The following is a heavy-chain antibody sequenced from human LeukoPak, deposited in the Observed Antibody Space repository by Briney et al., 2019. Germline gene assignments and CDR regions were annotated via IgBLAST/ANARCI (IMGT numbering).Heavy chain of an antibody. CDR3: AKDRSGWSNHFDY. D-gene: IGHD6-19*01. CDR1: GFTFSSYG. V-gene: IGHV3-30*02. CDR2: IRFDGSNK. Sequence: GGSLRLSCAASGFTFSSYGMHWVRQAPGKGLEWVAFIRFDGSNKYYADSVKGRFTISRDNSKNTLYLQMNSLRAEDTAVYYCAKDRSGWSNHFDYWGQGTLVTVSS. J-gene: IGHJ4*02.